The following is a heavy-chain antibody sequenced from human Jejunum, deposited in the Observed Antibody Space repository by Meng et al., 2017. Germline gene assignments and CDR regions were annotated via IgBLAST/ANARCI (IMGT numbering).Heavy chain of an antibody. CDR3: ARVDTPMVTFDDAFDI. V-gene: IGHV7-4-1*02. CDR1: GYSLTSYA. CDR2: INTKTGNP. Sequence: ASVKVSCKASGYSLTSYAMNWVRQAPGQGLEWMGWINTKTGNPTYAQGFRGRFVFSLDTSVSTAYLQISSLKAEDTAVYYCARVDTPMVTFDDAFDIWGQGTVVTFSS. D-gene: IGHD5-18*01. J-gene: IGHJ3*02.